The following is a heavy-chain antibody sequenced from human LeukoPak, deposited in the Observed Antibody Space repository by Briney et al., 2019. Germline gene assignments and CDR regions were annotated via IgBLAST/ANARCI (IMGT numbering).Heavy chain of an antibody. J-gene: IGHJ4*02. V-gene: IGHV3-48*04. Sequence: PGGSLRLSCAASGFTFSSYSMNWVRQAPGKGLEWVSYISSSSSNIYYADSVKGRFTISRDNSKNTLYLQMNSLRAEDTAVYYCAKELWETLLLFDYWGQGTLVTVSS. CDR2: ISSSSSNI. CDR1: GFTFSSYS. D-gene: IGHD1-26*01. CDR3: AKELWETLLLFDY.